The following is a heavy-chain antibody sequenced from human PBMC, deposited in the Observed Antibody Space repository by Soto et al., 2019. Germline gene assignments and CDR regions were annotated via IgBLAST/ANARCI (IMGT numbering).Heavy chain of an antibody. V-gene: IGHV3-64*01. Sequence: GGSLRLSCAASGFTFSSYAMHWVRQAPGKGLEYVSAISSNGGSTYYANSVKGRFTISRDNSKNTLYLQMGSLRAEDMAVYYCHLAGLWFGEGAYGMDVWGQGTTVTVSS. D-gene: IGHD3-10*01. CDR3: HLAGLWFGEGAYGMDV. CDR2: ISSNGGST. CDR1: GFTFSSYA. J-gene: IGHJ6*02.